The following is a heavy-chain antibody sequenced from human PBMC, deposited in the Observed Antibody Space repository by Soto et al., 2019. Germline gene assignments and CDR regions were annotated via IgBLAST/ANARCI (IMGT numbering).Heavy chain of an antibody. J-gene: IGHJ6*02. CDR3: ASFTNDYPGDV. CDR2: ISSSSSYI. CDR1: GFTLSSYT. Sequence: EVQLVESGGGLVKPGGSLRLSCAASGFTLSSYTMNWVRQAPGKGLEWVSSISSSSSYIYYADSVKVRFTMSRDNANNSQYMQTNSLSAEDTAVYYCASFTNDYPGDVWGQGTTVAVSS. V-gene: IGHV3-21*01. D-gene: IGHD1-1*01.